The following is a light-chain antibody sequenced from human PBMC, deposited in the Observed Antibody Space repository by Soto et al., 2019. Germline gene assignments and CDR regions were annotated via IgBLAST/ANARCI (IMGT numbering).Light chain of an antibody. Sequence: EIVLTQSPATLSLSPGERAALSCRASQSVSSNLAWYQQKPGQAPRLLIYGASSRATGIPDRFSGSGSGTDFTLTISRLEPEDFAVYYCQQYGSSSWTFGQGTKVDIK. CDR2: GAS. V-gene: IGKV3-20*01. CDR1: QSVSSN. J-gene: IGKJ1*01. CDR3: QQYGSSSWT.